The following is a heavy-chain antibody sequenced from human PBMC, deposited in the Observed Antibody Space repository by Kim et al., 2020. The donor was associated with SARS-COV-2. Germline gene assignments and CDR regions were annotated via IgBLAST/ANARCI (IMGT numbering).Heavy chain of an antibody. V-gene: IGHV4-39*01. J-gene: IGHJ4*02. Sequence: LKSRVTISADTSKSQFSLRLSSVTAADTAVYYCARRGGDIAAAGTRPFDSWGQGTLVTVSS. D-gene: IGHD6-13*01. CDR3: ARRGGDIAAAGTRPFDS.